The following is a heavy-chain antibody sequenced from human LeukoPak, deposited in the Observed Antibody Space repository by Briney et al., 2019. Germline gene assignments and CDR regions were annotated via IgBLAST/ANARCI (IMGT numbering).Heavy chain of an antibody. J-gene: IGHJ4*02. CDR2: IKQDESEK. Sequence: GGSLRLSCAASGFTFSSYWMSWVRQAPGKGVEWVANIKQDESEKYYVDCVKGRFTIYRDNEKNSVYVQMNILRAEDTAAYYCARDKIEGPTKLDYWGQGILVTVSS. CDR3: ARDKIEGPTKLDY. V-gene: IGHV3-7*01. CDR1: GFTFSSYW.